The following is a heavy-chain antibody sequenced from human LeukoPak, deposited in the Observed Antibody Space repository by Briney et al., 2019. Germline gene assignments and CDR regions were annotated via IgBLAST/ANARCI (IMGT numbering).Heavy chain of an antibody. J-gene: IGHJ4*02. D-gene: IGHD3-10*01. CDR1: GYTFTGYY. CDR2: INPNSVGT. Sequence: GASVKVSCKASGYTFTGYYMHWVRQAPGQGLEWMGWINPNSVGTNYAQKFQGRVTMTRDKSISTAYMELSRLRSDDTAVYYCARYGSGSLGDYWGQGTLVTVSS. CDR3: ARYGSGSLGDY. V-gene: IGHV1-2*02.